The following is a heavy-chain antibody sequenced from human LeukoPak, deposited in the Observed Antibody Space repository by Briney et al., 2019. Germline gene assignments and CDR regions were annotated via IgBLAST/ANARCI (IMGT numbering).Heavy chain of an antibody. CDR2: INPNSGGT. Sequence: GASVKVSCKASGYTFTGYYMHWVRQAPGQGLEWMGWINPNSGGTNYAQKFQGRVTMTRDTSISTAYMELSRLRSDDTAVYYCARGPHVLRFLEWLSLFDYWGQGTMVTVSS. D-gene: IGHD3-3*01. CDR3: ARGPHVLRFLEWLSLFDY. J-gene: IGHJ4*02. V-gene: IGHV1-2*02. CDR1: GYTFTGYY.